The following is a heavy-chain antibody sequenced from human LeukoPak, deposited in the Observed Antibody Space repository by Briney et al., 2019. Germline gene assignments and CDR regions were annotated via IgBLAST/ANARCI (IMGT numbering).Heavy chain of an antibody. J-gene: IGHJ5*02. CDR3: ARHLYDSSGSGGSHNWFDP. CDR1: GGSISSSSYY. D-gene: IGHD3-22*01. Sequence: SETLSLTCTVSGGSISSSSYYWGWIRQPPGKGLEWNGSIYYSGSTYYNPSLKSRVTISVDTSKNQFSLKLSSVTAADTAVYYCARHLYDSSGSGGSHNWFDPWGQGTLVTVSS. V-gene: IGHV4-39*01. CDR2: IYYSGST.